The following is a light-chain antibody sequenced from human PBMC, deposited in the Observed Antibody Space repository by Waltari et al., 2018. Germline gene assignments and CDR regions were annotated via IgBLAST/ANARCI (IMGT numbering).Light chain of an antibody. CDR3: QQYGSGYT. CDR1: PTVSSSY. Sequence: CRASPTVSSSYLAWYQQKPGQAPRLLIYGASSRATGIPDRFSGSGSRTDFTLTITRLEPEDFAVYYCQQYGSGYTFGQGTKLEIK. V-gene: IGKV3-20*01. CDR2: GAS. J-gene: IGKJ2*01.